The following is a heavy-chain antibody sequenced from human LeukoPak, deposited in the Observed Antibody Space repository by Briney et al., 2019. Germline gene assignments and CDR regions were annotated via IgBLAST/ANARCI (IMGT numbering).Heavy chain of an antibody. CDR1: GFTFSSYV. CDR3: ARAITAWDY. D-gene: IGHD3-10*01. Sequence: GGSLRLSCAASGFTFSSYVMHWVRQAPGKGLEWVAVMSYDGSNKYYADSVKGRFTISRDNSKNTLYLQMNSLRAEDTAVYYCARAITAWDYWGQGTLVTVSS. V-gene: IGHV3-30*04. J-gene: IGHJ4*02. CDR2: MSYDGSNK.